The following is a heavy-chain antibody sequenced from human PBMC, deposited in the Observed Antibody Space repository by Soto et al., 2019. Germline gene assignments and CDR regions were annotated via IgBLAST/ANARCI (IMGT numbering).Heavy chain of an antibody. CDR3: ARDAISSGWGDVYYYGMDV. CDR1: GFTFSSYA. Sequence: PGGSLRLSCAASGFTFSSYAMHWVRQAPGKGLEWVAVISYDGSNKYYADSVKGRFTISRDNSKNTLYLQMNSLRAEDTAVYYCARDAISSGWGDVYYYGMDVWGQGTTVTVSS. CDR2: ISYDGSNK. D-gene: IGHD6-19*01. V-gene: IGHV3-30-3*01. J-gene: IGHJ6*02.